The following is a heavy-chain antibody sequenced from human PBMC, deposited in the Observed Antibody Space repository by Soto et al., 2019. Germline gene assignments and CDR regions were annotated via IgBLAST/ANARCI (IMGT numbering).Heavy chain of an antibody. CDR2: INYGGST. J-gene: IGHJ5*02. Sequence: SETLSLTCTLSGDSVSTCYWSWIRQPAGKGLEWILRINYGGSTHSNPSLRSRVTMSVDASKNHLSLKLTSLTAADTAVYYCARGPYFESRDNNYFYXWGQGTLLTVSX. CDR3: ARGPYFESRDNNYFYX. CDR1: GDSVSTCY. V-gene: IGHV4-4*07. D-gene: IGHD3-9*01.